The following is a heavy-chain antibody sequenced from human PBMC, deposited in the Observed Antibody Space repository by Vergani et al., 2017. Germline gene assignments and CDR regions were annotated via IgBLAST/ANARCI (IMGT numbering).Heavy chain of an antibody. J-gene: IGHJ4*02. CDR3: ARDPTTYYDFLTGYYKFYFDY. V-gene: IGHV3-33*01. Sequence: QVSLVESGGGVVQPGRSLRLSCAASGFTFSSYGMHWVRQAPGKGLEWVAVIWYDGSNKYYVDSVKGRFTISRDNSKNTLYLQMNSLRAEDTAVYYCARDPTTYYDFLTGYYKFYFDYWGQGTLVTVSS. CDR1: GFTFSSYG. D-gene: IGHD3-9*01. CDR2: IWYDGSNK.